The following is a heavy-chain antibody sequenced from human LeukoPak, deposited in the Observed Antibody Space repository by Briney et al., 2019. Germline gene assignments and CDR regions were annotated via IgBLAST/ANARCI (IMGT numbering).Heavy chain of an antibody. CDR3: ASLRITMVRGVTYYYYGMDV. CDR1: GGSISSSSYY. D-gene: IGHD3-10*01. CDR2: IYYSGST. J-gene: IGHJ6*02. V-gene: IGHV4-39*01. Sequence: PSETLSLTCTVSGGSISSSSYYWGWIRQPPGKGLEWIGSIYYSGSTYYNPSLKSRVTISVDTSKNQFSLKLSSVTAADTAVYYCASLRITMVRGVTYYYYGMDVWGQGTTVTVPS.